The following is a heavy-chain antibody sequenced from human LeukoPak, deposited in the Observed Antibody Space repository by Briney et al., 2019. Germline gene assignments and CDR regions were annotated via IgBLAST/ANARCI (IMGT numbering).Heavy chain of an antibody. Sequence: GGSLRLSCAASGFTFNNAWMSWVRQAPGKGLEWVGRIKSKTDGETTDYAAPVKGRFTISRHDSKSTAYLQMNSLESEDTAVYYCTTDLSSVAGTFDYWGQGSLVTVSS. V-gene: IGHV3-15*01. CDR1: GFTFNNAW. CDR3: TTDLSSVAGTFDY. CDR2: IKSKTDGETT. J-gene: IGHJ4*02. D-gene: IGHD6-19*01.